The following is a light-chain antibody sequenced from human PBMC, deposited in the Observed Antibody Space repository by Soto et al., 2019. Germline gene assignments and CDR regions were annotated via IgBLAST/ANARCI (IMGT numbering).Light chain of an antibody. J-gene: IGKJ2*01. CDR2: DAS. CDR1: QHINTW. CDR3: QQYHSYPYT. V-gene: IGKV1-5*01. Sequence: DIQMTQSPYTLSASVGDRVTITCRASQHINTWLAWYQKKSGKAPKLLMYDASSLESGVPSRFSGSSSGTEFTLTISSVQPGDFATYYCQQYHSYPYTFGQGTKLEIK.